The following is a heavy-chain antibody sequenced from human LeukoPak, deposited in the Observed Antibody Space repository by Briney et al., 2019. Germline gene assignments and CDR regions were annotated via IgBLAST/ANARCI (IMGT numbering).Heavy chain of an antibody. CDR2: IYYSGST. Sequence: SETLSLTCTVSGGSISSYYWSWIRQPPGKGLEWMGYIYYSGSTNYNPSLKSRVTISVDTSRNQFSLKLRSVTAADTAVYYCARDQGSGWQNWFDPWGQGTLATVSS. D-gene: IGHD6-19*01. V-gene: IGHV4-59*01. CDR1: GGSISSYY. CDR3: ARDQGSGWQNWFDP. J-gene: IGHJ5*02.